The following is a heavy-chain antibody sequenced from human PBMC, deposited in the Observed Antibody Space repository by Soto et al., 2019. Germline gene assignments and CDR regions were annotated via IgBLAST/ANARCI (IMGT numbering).Heavy chain of an antibody. V-gene: IGHV4-4*02. CDR2: MHHSGRT. Sequence: SETLSLTCAVSGVSISSSRWWSWVRHAPWKGLDWIGEMHHSGRTNYKPSLKSRVIISVDKSKNQFSLELNSVTAADTATYYCVRDVGHFYDDKPARHFEFWPKGGLVT. J-gene: IGHJ4*02. D-gene: IGHD3-22*01. CDR3: VRDVGHFYDDKPARHFEF. CDR1: GVSISSSRW.